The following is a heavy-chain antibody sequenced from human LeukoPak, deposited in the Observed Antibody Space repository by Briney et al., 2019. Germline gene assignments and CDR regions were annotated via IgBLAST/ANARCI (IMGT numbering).Heavy chain of an antibody. CDR2: IASDGSST. CDR3: ARGRPHGNDY. V-gene: IGHV3-74*01. Sequence: GGSLRLSCEASGFTFSSYWMNWVRQAPGKGLVWVSRIASDGSSTTYADSVKGRFSISRDNAKNTLYLQMNSLRVEDTAVYYCARGRPHGNDYWGQGTLVTVSS. CDR1: GFTFSSYW. D-gene: IGHD4-23*01. J-gene: IGHJ4*02.